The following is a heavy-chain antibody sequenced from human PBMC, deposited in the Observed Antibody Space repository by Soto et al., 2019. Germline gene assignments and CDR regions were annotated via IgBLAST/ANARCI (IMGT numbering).Heavy chain of an antibody. D-gene: IGHD3-3*02. V-gene: IGHV4-61*01. J-gene: IGHJ4*02. Sequence: SETLSLTCTVSGGSVNSDNYYWSWIRQPPGRGLDWIGYIYHTGSTNYNPSLNSRVTISVDTSRNQFSLKLNSVTAADTAVYYCAREFSNAPEAFDSWGQGTLVTVSS. CDR3: AREFSNAPEAFDS. CDR1: GGSVNSDNYY. CDR2: IYHTGST.